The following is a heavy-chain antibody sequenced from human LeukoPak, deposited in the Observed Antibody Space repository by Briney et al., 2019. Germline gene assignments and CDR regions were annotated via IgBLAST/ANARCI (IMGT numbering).Heavy chain of an antibody. Sequence: SETLSLTCTVSGGSISSYYWSWIRQPPGKGLGWIGYIYYSGSTNYNPSLKSRVTISVDTSKNQFSLKLSSVTAADTAVYYCARDREYSSSQAFTYYYGMDVWGQGTTVTVSS. CDR2: IYYSGST. D-gene: IGHD6-6*01. CDR3: ARDREYSSSQAFTYYYGMDV. J-gene: IGHJ6*02. CDR1: GGSISSYY. V-gene: IGHV4-59*01.